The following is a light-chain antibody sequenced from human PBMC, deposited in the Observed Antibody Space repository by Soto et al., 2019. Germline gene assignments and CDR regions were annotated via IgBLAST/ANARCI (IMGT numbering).Light chain of an antibody. CDR1: SSDVGGYNY. CDR2: DVN. CDR3: CSYTSSSTYV. Sequence: SVLTQPASVSGSPGQSITISCTGTSSDVGGYNYVSWYQQHPGKAPKLMIFDVNNRPSGVSNRFSGSKSDNTASLTISGLQAEDEADYYCCSYTSSSTYVFGTGTKVTVL. V-gene: IGLV2-14*01. J-gene: IGLJ1*01.